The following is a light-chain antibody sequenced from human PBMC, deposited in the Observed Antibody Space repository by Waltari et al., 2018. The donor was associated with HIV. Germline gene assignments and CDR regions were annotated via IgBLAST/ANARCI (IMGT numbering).Light chain of an antibody. CDR3: AAWDDSLNAWV. J-gene: IGLJ3*02. CDR1: SSNIGSNT. CDR2: SNN. V-gene: IGLV1-44*01. Sequence: QSVLTQPPSASGTPGQRVTISCSGSSSNIGSNTVHWYQQLPGTAPKLLMYSNNQRPSGVPDRFSGSKSGTSASLAISGLQSEDEADYYCAAWDDSLNAWVFGGGTKLTVL.